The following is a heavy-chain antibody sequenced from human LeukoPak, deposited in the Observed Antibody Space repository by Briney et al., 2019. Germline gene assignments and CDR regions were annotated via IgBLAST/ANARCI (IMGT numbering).Heavy chain of an antibody. D-gene: IGHD3-22*01. CDR1: GYTFTSYG. V-gene: IGHV1-18*01. Sequence: GASVKVSCKASGYTFTSYGISWVRQAPGQGLEWMGWTSAYNGNTNYAQKLQGRVTMTTDTSTSTAYMELRSLRSDDTAVYYCARDMVYYDSSDYSVYWGQGTLVTVSS. J-gene: IGHJ4*02. CDR2: TSAYNGNT. CDR3: ARDMVYYDSSDYSVY.